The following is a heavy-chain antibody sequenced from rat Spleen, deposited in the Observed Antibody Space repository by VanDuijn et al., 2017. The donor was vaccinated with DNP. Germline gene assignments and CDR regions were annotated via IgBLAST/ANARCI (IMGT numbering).Heavy chain of an antibody. CDR1: GLTFSTSD. Sequence: EVQLVESGGGLVQPGRSMKLSCAASGLTFSTSDMAWVRQAPAGGLEWVASIGTSGGSDYYRDSVKGRFTVSRDYAKSTLYLQMDSLRSEDTATYYCTTHGASYGLNWFAYWGQGTLVTVSS. J-gene: IGHJ3*01. D-gene: IGHD1-11*01. CDR3: TTHGASYGLNWFAY. CDR2: IGTSGGSD. V-gene: IGHV5-25*01.